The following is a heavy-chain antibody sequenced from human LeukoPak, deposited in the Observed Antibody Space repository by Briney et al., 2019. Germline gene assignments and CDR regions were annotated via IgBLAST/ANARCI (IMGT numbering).Heavy chain of an antibody. J-gene: IGHJ4*02. CDR3: AKKAQYNGNYPLDY. Sequence: AGGSLRLSCAASGFSFSDAWMNWVRQAPGKGLEWVSGTSDRGDYTYYADSVKGRFTISRDNSKNTLYLQMNSLRAEDTALYFCAKKAQYNGNYPLDYWGQGTLVTVSS. CDR1: GFSFSDAW. D-gene: IGHD1-26*01. V-gene: IGHV3-23*01. CDR2: TSDRGDYT.